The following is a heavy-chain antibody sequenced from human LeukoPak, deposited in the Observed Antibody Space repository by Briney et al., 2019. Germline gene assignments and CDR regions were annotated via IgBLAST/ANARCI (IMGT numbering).Heavy chain of an antibody. CDR3: ARVYYYGSGSYYSNWFDP. CDR1: GYTFSSYA. V-gene: IGHV1-18*01. CDR2: ISAYNGNT. J-gene: IGHJ5*02. D-gene: IGHD3-10*01. Sequence: ASVKVSCKASGYTFSSYAISWVRQAPGQGLEWMGWISAYNGNTNYAQKLQGRVTMTTDTSTSTAYMELRSLRSDDTAVYYCARVYYYGSGSYYSNWFDPWGQGTLVTVSS.